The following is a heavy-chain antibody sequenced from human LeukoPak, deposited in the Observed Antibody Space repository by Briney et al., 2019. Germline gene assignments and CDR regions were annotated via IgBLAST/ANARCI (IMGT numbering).Heavy chain of an antibody. Sequence: PGGSLRLSCAASGFTFDDYAMHWVRQAPGKGLEWVSGISWNSGSIGYADSVKGRFTISRDNAKNSLYLQMNSLRAEDTALYYRARGEYYDILTLFDYWGQGTLVTVSS. CDR1: GFTFDDYA. CDR2: ISWNSGSI. D-gene: IGHD3-9*01. V-gene: IGHV3-9*01. J-gene: IGHJ4*02. CDR3: ARGEYYDILTLFDY.